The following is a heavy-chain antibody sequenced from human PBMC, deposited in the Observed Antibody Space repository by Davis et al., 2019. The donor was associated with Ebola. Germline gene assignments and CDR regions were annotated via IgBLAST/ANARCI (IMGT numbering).Heavy chain of an antibody. D-gene: IGHD3-10*02. V-gene: IGHV3-23*01. CDR2: ISGSGGST. CDR3: AKDLFGELLGYYGMDV. CDR1: GFTFSSYA. Sequence: GESLKISCAASGFTFSSYAMSWVRQAPGKGLEWVSAISGSGGSTYYADSVKGRFTISRDNSKNTLYLQMNSLRAEDTAVYYCAKDLFGELLGYYGMDVWGQGTTVTVSS. J-gene: IGHJ6*02.